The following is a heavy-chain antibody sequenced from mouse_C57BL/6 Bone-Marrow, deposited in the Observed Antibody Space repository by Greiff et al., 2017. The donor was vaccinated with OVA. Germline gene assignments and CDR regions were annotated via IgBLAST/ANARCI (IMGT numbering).Heavy chain of an antibody. CDR3: ARGVYYDYLFDV. CDR2: IYPGGGYT. V-gene: IGHV1-63*01. CDR1: GYTFTNYW. Sequence: VKLQESGAELVRPGTSVKMSCKASGYTFTNYWIGWVKQRPGHGLEWIGDIYPGGGYTNYNEKFKGKATLTADKSSSTAYMQFSSLTSEDSAIYYCARGVYYDYLFDVWGTGTTVTVSS. J-gene: IGHJ1*03. D-gene: IGHD2-4*01.